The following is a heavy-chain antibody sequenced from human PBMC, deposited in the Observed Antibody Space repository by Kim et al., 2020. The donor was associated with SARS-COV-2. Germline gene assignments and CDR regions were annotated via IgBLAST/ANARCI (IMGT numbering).Heavy chain of an antibody. J-gene: IGHJ5*02. CDR1: GFTFSNYS. CDR3: AKGPGSRRRELNWFDP. D-gene: IGHD1-26*01. CDR2: IYSGGGNT. V-gene: IGHV3-23*03. Sequence: GGSLRLSCEASGFTFSNYSMNWVRQGPGKGLVWVSVIYSGGGNTYYADSVKGRFTISRDNSKNTLYLQMNSLRAEDTAVYYCAKGPGSRRRELNWFDPWGQETMLTVSS.